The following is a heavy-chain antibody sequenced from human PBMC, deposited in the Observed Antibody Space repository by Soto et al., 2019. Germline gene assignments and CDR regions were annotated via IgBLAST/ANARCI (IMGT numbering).Heavy chain of an antibody. CDR1: GGSLNSYY. CDR3: ARFSPPRKSYESNPGWFDP. CDR2: VSSTGST. J-gene: IGHJ5*02. V-gene: IGHV4-59*01. D-gene: IGHD3-22*01. Sequence: PSETLSLTCTVSGGSLNSYYWTGIRQSPGKGLEWIGYVSSTGSTNYNPSLKSRVILSLDTSTSEVSLSLTSVTAADAAVYFCARFSPPRKSYESNPGWFDPWGQGIMVTVSS.